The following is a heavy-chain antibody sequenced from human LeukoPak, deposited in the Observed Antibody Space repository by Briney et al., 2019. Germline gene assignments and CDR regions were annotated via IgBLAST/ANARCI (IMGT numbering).Heavy chain of an antibody. V-gene: IGHV4-34*01. J-gene: IGHJ4*02. CDR2: INHSGST. D-gene: IGHD5-18*01. CDR3: AREDTAMVTDY. CDR1: GGSFSGYY. Sequence: PSETLSLTCTVSGGSFSGYYWSWIRQPPGKELEWIGEINHSGSTNYNPSLKSRVTISVDTSKNQFSLKLSSVTAADTAVYYCAREDTAMVTDYWGQGTLVTVSS.